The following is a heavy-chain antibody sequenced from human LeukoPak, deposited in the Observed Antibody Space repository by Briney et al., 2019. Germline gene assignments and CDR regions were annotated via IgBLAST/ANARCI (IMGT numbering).Heavy chain of an antibody. CDR1: EFTFSSNY. V-gene: IGHV3-53*01. J-gene: IGHJ4*02. Sequence: GGSLRLSCAASEFTFSSNYMSWVRQAPGKGLEWVSVIYSGGSTYHADSVKGRFTISRDNSKNTLYLQMNSLRAEDTAVYYCARASISSRGDEYWGQGTLVTVSS. D-gene: IGHD3-10*01. CDR2: IYSGGST. CDR3: ARASISSRGDEY.